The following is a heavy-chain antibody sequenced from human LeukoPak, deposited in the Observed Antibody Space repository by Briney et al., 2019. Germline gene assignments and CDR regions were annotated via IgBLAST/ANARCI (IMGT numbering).Heavy chain of an antibody. D-gene: IGHD3-3*01. Sequence: SETLSLTCTVSGGSISSSSYYWGWIRQPPGKGLEWIGSIYYSGSTYYNPSLKSRVTISVNTSKNQFSLKLSSVTAADTAVYYCARQGDFWSGYYFGYWGQGTLVTVYS. CDR2: IYYSGST. V-gene: IGHV4-39*01. J-gene: IGHJ4*02. CDR3: ARQGDFWSGYYFGY. CDR1: GGSISSSSYY.